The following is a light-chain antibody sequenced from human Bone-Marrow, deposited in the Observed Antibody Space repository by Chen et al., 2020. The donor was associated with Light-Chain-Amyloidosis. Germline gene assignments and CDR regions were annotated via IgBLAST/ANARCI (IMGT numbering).Light chain of an antibody. CDR2: EAS. CDR3: SSYVGSGTFVV. CDR1: SSDVGSYNL. V-gene: IGLV2-23*02. Sequence: HSALTQPASVSGSPGQSITISCTGTSSDVGSYNLVSWYQPHPGKVPKLLIYEASKRPSGVSNRFSGSQSGNTASLTISGLQAEDEADYYCSSYVGSGTFVVFGGGTKVTVL. J-gene: IGLJ2*01.